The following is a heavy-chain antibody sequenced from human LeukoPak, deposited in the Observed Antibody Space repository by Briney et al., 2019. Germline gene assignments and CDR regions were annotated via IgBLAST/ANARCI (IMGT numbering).Heavy chain of an antibody. V-gene: IGHV3-23*01. D-gene: IGHD3-22*01. J-gene: IGHJ4*02. Sequence: GGSLTLSCAASGFTFSSYAMSWVRQPPGKGLEWVSAISCSGGSTYYADSVKGRSTISRDNSKNTLYLQVNSLRAGDKAVYYCAKDSIVGVIKPINGWGQGTLVTVSS. CDR1: GFTFSSYA. CDR3: AKDSIVGVIKPING. CDR2: ISCSGGST.